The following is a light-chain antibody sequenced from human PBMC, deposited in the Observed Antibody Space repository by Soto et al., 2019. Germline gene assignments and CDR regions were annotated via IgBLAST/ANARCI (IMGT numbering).Light chain of an antibody. CDR1: QGISSY. CDR2: AAT. CDR3: QQYYSYPPYT. J-gene: IGKJ2*01. Sequence: AIRMTQSPSSFSASTGDRVTITCRASQGISSYLAWYQQKPGKAPKLLIYAATTLQSGGPSRFRGSRSGTAFTPTTICLQAEDFATYYCQQYYSYPPYTFGQGTKLEIK. V-gene: IGKV1-8*01.